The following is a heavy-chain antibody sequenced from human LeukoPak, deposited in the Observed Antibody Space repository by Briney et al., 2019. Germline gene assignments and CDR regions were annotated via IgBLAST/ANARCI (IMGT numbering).Heavy chain of an antibody. Sequence: GGSLRLSCAASGFTFSSYSMNWVRQAPGKGLEWVSYISSSSSTTYYADSVKGRFTISRDNAKNSLYLQMNSLRAEDTAVYYCAKGPSIAARLDYWGQGTLVTVSS. D-gene: IGHD6-6*01. J-gene: IGHJ4*02. CDR1: GFTFSSYS. CDR2: ISSSSSTT. CDR3: AKGPSIAARLDY. V-gene: IGHV3-48*04.